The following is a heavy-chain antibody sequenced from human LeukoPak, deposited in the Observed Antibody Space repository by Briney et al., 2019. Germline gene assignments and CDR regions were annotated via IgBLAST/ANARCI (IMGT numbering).Heavy chain of an antibody. Sequence: ASVKVSCKASGYTFTGYYMHWVRQAPGQGLEWMGWINPNSGGTNYAQKFQGRVTMTRDTSISTAYMELSRLRSDDTAVYYCARDDASIAAAGTKFDPWGQGTLVTVSS. CDR1: GYTFTGYY. D-gene: IGHD6-13*01. V-gene: IGHV1-2*02. J-gene: IGHJ5*02. CDR2: INPNSGGT. CDR3: ARDDASIAAAGTKFDP.